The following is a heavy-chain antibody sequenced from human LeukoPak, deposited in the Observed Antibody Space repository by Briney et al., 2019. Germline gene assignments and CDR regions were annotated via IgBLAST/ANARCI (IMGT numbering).Heavy chain of an antibody. J-gene: IGHJ4*02. V-gene: IGHV6-1*01. Sequence: HSQTLSLTCDISGDSVSSNNGAWNWNRQSPSRGLEWLGRTYYRSKWYNDYAGSLNGRITISPDTSKNQFSLHLNSVTPEDTAVYYCARDLGNTGWYTFDYWGQGILVTVSS. CDR2: TYYRSKWYN. CDR1: GDSVSSNNGA. D-gene: IGHD6-19*01. CDR3: ARDLGNTGWYTFDY.